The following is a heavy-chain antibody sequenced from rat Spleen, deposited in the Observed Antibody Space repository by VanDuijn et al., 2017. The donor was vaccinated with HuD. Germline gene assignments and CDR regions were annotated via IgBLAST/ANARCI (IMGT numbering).Heavy chain of an antibody. J-gene: IGHJ2*01. CDR3: TRGTGGGDY. D-gene: IGHD5-1*01. CDR1: GFSLTSYH. Sequence: QVQLKESGPGLVQPSQTLSLTCTVSGFSLTSYHVSWVRQPPGKGLEWMGVIWGNGNTNYNSALKSRLSISRDTSKSQVFLKMNNLQTEDTAIYVCTRGTGGGDYWGQGVMVTVSS. V-gene: IGHV2-13*01. CDR2: IWGNGNT.